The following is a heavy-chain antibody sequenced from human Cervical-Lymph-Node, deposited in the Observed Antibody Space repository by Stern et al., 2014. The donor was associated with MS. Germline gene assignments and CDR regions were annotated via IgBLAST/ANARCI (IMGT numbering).Heavy chain of an antibody. CDR1: GFVFRRYA. D-gene: IGHD1-26*01. J-gene: IGHJ4*02. V-gene: IGHV3-30*04. Sequence: VQLVQSGGGVVQPGRSLRLSCAASGFVFRRYALHWVRQAPGKGLEWVALISYDGRDKYYTDSVKGRFTVSRDNSNNTVDLEMNSLRLEDTAVYYCAKGGSGSYLDWGQESLVTVSS. CDR3: AKGGSGSYLD. CDR2: ISYDGRDK.